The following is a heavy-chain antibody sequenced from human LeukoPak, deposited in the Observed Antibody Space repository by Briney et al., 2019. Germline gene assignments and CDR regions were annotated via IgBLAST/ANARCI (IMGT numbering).Heavy chain of an antibody. D-gene: IGHD6-19*01. CDR3: ARAVMVAVAGGRFDY. CDR2: IYYSGTS. CDR1: SGSLSNGGYY. Sequence: AETLSLTCTVSSGSLSNGGYYWVWIRQPPGKGLEWIGSIYYSGTSYYNPSLTSRVTISVDTSNNQFSQKLTSVTAADTAVYYCARAVMVAVAGGRFDYWGQGTLVTVSS. J-gene: IGHJ4*02. V-gene: IGHV4-39*07.